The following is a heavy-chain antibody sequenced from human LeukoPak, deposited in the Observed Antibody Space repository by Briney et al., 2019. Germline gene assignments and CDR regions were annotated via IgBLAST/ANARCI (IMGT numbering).Heavy chain of an antibody. V-gene: IGHV1-46*01. D-gene: IGHD3-10*01. CDR1: GNTFTNYD. J-gene: IGHJ4*02. Sequence: ASVKVSCKASGNTFTNYDINWVRQAPGQGLEWMGIINPSGGSTSYAQKFQGRVTMTRDTSTSTVYMELSSLRSEDTAVYYCARRVPYDSGNYYNPLGYWGQGTLVTVSS. CDR3: ARRVPYDSGNYYNPLGY. CDR2: INPSGGST.